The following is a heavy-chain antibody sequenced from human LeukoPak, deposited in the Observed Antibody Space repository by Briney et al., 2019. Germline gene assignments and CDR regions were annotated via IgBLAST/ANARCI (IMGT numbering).Heavy chain of an antibody. CDR3: ARHGGGHYDILTGSNWFDP. CDR2: IYYSGST. D-gene: IGHD3-9*01. Sequence: SETLSLTCTVSGGSISSSSYYWGWIRQPPGKGLEWIGSIYYSGSTYYNPSLKSRVTISVDTSKNQFSLKLSSVTAADTAVYYCARHGGGHYDILTGSNWFDPWGQGTLVTVSS. CDR1: GGSISSSSYY. J-gene: IGHJ5*02. V-gene: IGHV4-39*01.